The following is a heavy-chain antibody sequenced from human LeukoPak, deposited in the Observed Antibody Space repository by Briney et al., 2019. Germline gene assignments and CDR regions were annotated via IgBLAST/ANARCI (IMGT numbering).Heavy chain of an antibody. CDR2: IYYSGST. D-gene: IGHD3-22*01. J-gene: IGHJ4*02. V-gene: IGHV4-31*03. CDR1: GGSISSGGYY. Sequence: PSETLSLTCTVSGGSISSGGYYWSWIGQHPGKGLERIGYIYYSGSTYYNPSLKSRVTISVDTSKNQFSLKLSSVTAADTAVYYCARAPAADSSGYLGYFDYWGQGTLVTVSS. CDR3: ARAPAADSSGYLGYFDY.